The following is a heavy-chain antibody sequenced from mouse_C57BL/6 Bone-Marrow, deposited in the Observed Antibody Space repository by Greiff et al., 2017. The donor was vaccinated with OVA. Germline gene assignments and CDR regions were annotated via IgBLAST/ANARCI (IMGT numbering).Heavy chain of an antibody. J-gene: IGHJ2*01. Sequence: EVQGVESGGDLVKPGGSLKLSCAASGFTFSSYGMSWVRQTPDKRLEWVATISSGGSYTYYPDSVKGRFTISRDNAKNTLYLQMSSLKSEDTAMYYCARHVYYYFDYWGQGTTLTVSS. CDR2: ISSGGSYT. CDR1: GFTFSSYG. D-gene: IGHD1-1*01. CDR3: ARHVYYYFDY. V-gene: IGHV5-6*01.